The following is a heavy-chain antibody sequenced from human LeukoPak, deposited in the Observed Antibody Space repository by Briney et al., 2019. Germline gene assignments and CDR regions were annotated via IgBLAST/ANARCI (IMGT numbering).Heavy chain of an antibody. CDR1: GFTFSSYS. Sequence: GGSLRLSCAASGFTFSSYSMNWVRQAPGKGLEWVSSISSSSSYIYYADSVKGRFTISRDNAKNSLYLQMNSLRAEDTAVYYCARDLFPPREGYTCFAPGGQGTRVTAPS. CDR3: ARDLFPPREGYTCFAP. D-gene: IGHD5-24*01. J-gene: IGHJ5*02. CDR2: ISSSSSYI. V-gene: IGHV3-21*01.